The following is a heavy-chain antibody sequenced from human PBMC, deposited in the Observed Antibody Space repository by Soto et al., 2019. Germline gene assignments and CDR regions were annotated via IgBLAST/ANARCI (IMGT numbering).Heavy chain of an antibody. Sequence: PSETLSLTCAVYGGSFSGYYWSWIRQPPGKGLEWIGETNHSGSTNYNPSLKSRVTISVDTSKNQFSLKLSSVTAADTAVYYCASIAGDRDNWFDPWGQGTLVTVSS. CDR2: TNHSGST. CDR3: ASIAGDRDNWFDP. V-gene: IGHV4-34*01. J-gene: IGHJ5*02. D-gene: IGHD3-10*01. CDR1: GGSFSGYY.